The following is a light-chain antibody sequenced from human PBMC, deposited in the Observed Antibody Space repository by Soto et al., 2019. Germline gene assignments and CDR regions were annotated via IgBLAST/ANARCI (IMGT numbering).Light chain of an antibody. V-gene: IGLV2-11*01. Sequence: QSSLTQPRSVSGSPGQSVVISCTGTSSDVGGYSYVSWYQQYSGKAPKVIIYDVSKRPSGVPDRFSGSKSGNTASLTISGLQAEDEADYYCCSYAGINAFVSGTGTKV. J-gene: IGLJ1*01. CDR3: CSYAGINAFV. CDR2: DVS. CDR1: SSDVGGYSY.